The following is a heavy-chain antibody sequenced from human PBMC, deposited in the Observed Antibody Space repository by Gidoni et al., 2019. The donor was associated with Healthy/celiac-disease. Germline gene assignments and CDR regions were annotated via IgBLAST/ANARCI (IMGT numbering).Heavy chain of an antibody. CDR3: ARDQALSPGYYDY. D-gene: IGHD3-22*01. Sequence: PNSGGTNYAQKFQGRVTMIRDTSISTAYMELSRLRSDDTAVYYCARDQALSPGYYDYWGQGTLVTVSS. V-gene: IGHV1-2*02. J-gene: IGHJ4*02. CDR2: PNSGGT.